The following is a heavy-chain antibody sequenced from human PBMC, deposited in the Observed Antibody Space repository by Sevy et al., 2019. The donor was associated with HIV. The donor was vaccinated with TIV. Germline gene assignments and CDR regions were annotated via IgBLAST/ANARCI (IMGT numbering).Heavy chain of an antibody. J-gene: IGHJ4*02. D-gene: IGHD6-19*01. CDR2: IVVGSGNT. V-gene: IGHV1-58*01. Sequence: ASVKVSCKTSGFTFTNSAVQWVRQARGQRLEWIGWIVVGSGNTNYAQKFQERITITRDMSTGTAYMELSSLRFEDTAVYYCAALRIAVALPPIEEGEHFDYWGQGTLVTVSS. CDR1: GFTFTNSA. CDR3: AALRIAVALPPIEEGEHFDY.